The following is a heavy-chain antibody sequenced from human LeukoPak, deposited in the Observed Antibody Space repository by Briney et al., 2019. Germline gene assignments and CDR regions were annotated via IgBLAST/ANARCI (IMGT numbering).Heavy chain of an antibody. CDR2: TYYSGSG. CDR3: ATLTYYYSYLAV. CDR1: GDSIGSSSYY. Sequence: PSETLSLTCTISGDSIGSSSYYWGWIRQAPGKGLEWIGSTYYSGSGSYSPSLKSRVTISLDTSNNRFSLKLNSVTAADTAVYYCATLTYYYSYLAVWGKGTTVTVSS. V-gene: IGHV4-39*01. J-gene: IGHJ6*03.